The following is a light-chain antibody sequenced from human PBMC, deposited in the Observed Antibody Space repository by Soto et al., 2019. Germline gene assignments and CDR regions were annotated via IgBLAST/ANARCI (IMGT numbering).Light chain of an antibody. Sequence: EIVLTQSPGTLSLSPGERATLSCRVSQSVSSSYLVWYQQKPGQAPRLLIYGASSWATGIPDRFSCSGSATYLTRTTGSLATAEFAVYYWQQYGSSLITFGLGTRLVSK. CDR1: QSVSSSY. CDR3: QQYGSSLIT. CDR2: GAS. V-gene: IGKV3-20*01. J-gene: IGKJ5*01.